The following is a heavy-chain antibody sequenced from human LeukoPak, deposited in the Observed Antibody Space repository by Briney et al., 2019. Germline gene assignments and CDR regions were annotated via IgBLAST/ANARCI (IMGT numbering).Heavy chain of an antibody. CDR2: ISCDGSNK. V-gene: IGHV3-30*18. CDR3: AKDLAQVPDDYGDLNAFDAFDI. Sequence: GGSLRLSCAASGFTFSSYGMHWVRQAPGKGLEWVAVISCDGSNKYYADSVKGRFTISRDNSKNTLYLQMNSLRAEDTAVYYCAKDLAQVPDDYGDLNAFDAFDIWGQGTMVTVSS. J-gene: IGHJ3*02. D-gene: IGHD4-17*01. CDR1: GFTFSSYG.